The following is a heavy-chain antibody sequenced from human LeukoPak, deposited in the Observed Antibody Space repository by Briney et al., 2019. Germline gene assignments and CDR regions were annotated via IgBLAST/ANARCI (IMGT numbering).Heavy chain of an antibody. J-gene: IGHJ6*02. CDR1: GGSSSSYY. D-gene: IGHD5-18*01. CDR3: ARDTADTAMASKYYYYGMDV. CDR2: IYPTGGT. Sequence: SETLSLTCTVSGGSSSSYYWSWIRQSPGKGLEWIGYIYPTGGTNYNPSLKSRVTMSVDTSKNQFSLKLNSVTAADTAVYYCARDTADTAMASKYYYYGMDVWGQGTTVTVSS. V-gene: IGHV4-59*12.